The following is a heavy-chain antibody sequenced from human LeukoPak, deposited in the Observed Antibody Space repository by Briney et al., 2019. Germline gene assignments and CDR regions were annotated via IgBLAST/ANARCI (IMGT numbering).Heavy chain of an antibody. CDR1: GGSISSSNW. CDR2: IYHSGST. D-gene: IGHD3-22*01. Sequence: SGTLSLTCAVSGGSISSSNWWSWVRQPPGKGLEWIGEIYHSGSTNYNPSLKSRVTISVDKSKNQFSLKLSSVTAADTAVYYCARWTCLLLCPRAPAFGIWGQGTMVTVSS. J-gene: IGHJ3*02. V-gene: IGHV4-4*02. CDR3: ARWTCLLLCPRAPAFGI.